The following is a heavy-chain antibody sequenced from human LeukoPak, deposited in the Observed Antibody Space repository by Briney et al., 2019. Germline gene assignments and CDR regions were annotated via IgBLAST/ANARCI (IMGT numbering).Heavy chain of an antibody. V-gene: IGHV1-2*02. J-gene: IGHJ4*02. CDR2: ISPNSGGT. Sequence: GASVKVSCKASGYTFTSYGISWVRQAPGQGLEWMGWISPNSGGTNYAQKFQGRVAMTRVTSINTAYMEMTGLTPADTAIYYCAKRGGALSDWGQGTPVTVTS. D-gene: IGHD2-21*01. CDR1: GYTFTSYG. CDR3: AKRGGALSD.